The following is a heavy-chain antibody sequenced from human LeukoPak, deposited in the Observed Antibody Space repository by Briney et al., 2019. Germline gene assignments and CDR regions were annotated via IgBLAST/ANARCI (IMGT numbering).Heavy chain of an antibody. D-gene: IGHD3-16*02. CDR2: IFWDDNE. CDR3: AHRGWFGGVIRVFDY. V-gene: IGHV2-5*02. Sequence: SGPTLVNPPQTLTLTCTFSGFSLSTSGVGVGWIRQPPGKALEWLAFIFWDDNEHYSPSLKSRLVIFTDTSKNQVVLTMTNMDPVDTATYYCAHRGWFGGVIRVFDYWGQGILVTVSS. J-gene: IGHJ4*02. CDR1: GFSLSTSGVG.